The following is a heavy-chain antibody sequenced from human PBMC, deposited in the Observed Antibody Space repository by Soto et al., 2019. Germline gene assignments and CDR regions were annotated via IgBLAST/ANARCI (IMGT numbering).Heavy chain of an antibody. CDR1: GYTFTSYG. CDR2: ISAYNGNT. Sequence: ASVKVSCKASGYTFTSYGISWVRQAPGQGLEWMGWISAYNGNTNYAQKLQGRVTITTDTSAITAYMGLSSLRSEDTAVYYCARDWTHYDSSGPGDYWGQGTLVTVSS. J-gene: IGHJ4*02. CDR3: ARDWTHYDSSGPGDY. V-gene: IGHV1-18*04. D-gene: IGHD3-22*01.